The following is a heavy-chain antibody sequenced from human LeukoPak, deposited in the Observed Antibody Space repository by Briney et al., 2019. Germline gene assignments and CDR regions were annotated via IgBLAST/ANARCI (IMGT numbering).Heavy chain of an antibody. Sequence: GGSLRLSCAASGFNFKNYWMHWVRQAPGKGLEWVSRIINDGSSTTYADSVKGRFTISRDNAKDTLYLQMNSLRAEDTAVYYCARALTTLTYEGYWGQGTLVTVSS. CDR1: GFNFKNYW. CDR2: IINDGSST. V-gene: IGHV3-74*01. D-gene: IGHD1-1*01. J-gene: IGHJ4*02. CDR3: ARALTTLTYEGY.